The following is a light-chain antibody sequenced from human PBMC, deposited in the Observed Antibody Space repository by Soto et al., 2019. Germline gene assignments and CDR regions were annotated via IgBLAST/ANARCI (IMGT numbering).Light chain of an antibody. V-gene: IGLV1-40*01. J-gene: IGLJ1*01. Sequence: QSVLTQPPSVSGAPGHRVTISCTGGSSNIGAGYDVNWYQQFPGTVPRLLIYGSTNRPSGVPDRFSGSKSGTSASLAITGLQAEDEAHYHCQSYDTSLIGARVFGTGTKVTVL. CDR1: SSNIGAGYD. CDR3: QSYDTSLIGARV. CDR2: GST.